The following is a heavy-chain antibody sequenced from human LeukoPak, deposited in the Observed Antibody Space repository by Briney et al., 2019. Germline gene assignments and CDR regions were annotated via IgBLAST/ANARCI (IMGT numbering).Heavy chain of an antibody. V-gene: IGHV1-18*01. J-gene: IGHJ1*01. CDR2: ISAYNGNT. D-gene: IGHD1-26*01. CDR1: GYTFTIYV. CDR3: ARGVAEWELVD. Sequence: ASVKVSCKASGYTFTIYVISWVRQAPGQGLEWMGGISAYNGNTNYAQKLQGRVTMTTDTSTSTAYMELRSLRSDDTAVYYCARGVAEWELVDWGQXXLVXVSS.